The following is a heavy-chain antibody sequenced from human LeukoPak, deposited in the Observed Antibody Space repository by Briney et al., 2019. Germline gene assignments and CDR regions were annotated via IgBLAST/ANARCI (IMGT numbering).Heavy chain of an antibody. Sequence: GSLRLSCVASGFTFSTYAMGWVRQVPGKGLEWVSSVSESGGSTYYADSVKGRFTISRDNAKNSLYLQMNSLRAEDTAVYYCARDQRITFGGVDPWGQGTLVTVSS. CDR2: VSESGGST. CDR3: ARDQRITFGGVDP. V-gene: IGHV3-23*01. CDR1: GFTFSTYA. D-gene: IGHD3-16*01. J-gene: IGHJ5*02.